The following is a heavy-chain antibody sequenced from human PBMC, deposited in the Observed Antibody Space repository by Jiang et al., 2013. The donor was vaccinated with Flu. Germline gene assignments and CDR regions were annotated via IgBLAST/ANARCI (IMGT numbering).Heavy chain of an antibody. J-gene: IGHJ2*01. CDR1: GFTFSSYA. V-gene: IGHV3-23*01. CDR2: ISGSGGST. D-gene: IGHD2-15*01. CDR3: AKSLPRYCSGGSCYSGFDL. Sequence: LLESGGGLVQPGGSLRLSCAASGFTFSSYAMSWVRQAPGKGLEWVSAISGSGGSTYYADSVKGRFTISRDNSKNTLYLQMNSLRAEDTAVYYCAKSLPRYCSGGSCYSGFDLWGRGTLVTVSS.